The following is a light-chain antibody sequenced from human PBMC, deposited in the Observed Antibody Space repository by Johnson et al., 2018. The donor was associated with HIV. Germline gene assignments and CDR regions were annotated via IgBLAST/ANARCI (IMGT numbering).Light chain of an antibody. V-gene: IGLV1-51*01. J-gene: IGLJ1*01. CDR2: DNN. CDR3: GTWDSSLSAFYV. Sequence: GNNYVSWYQQVPGTAPKLLIYDNNKRPSGIPDRFSGSKSGASATLGITGLQTGDEADYYCGTWDSSLSAFYVFGTGTKVTVL. CDR1: GNNY.